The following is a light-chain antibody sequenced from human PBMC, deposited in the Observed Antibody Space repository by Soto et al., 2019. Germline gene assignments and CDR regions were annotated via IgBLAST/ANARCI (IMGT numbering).Light chain of an antibody. V-gene: IGLV2-14*01. CDR2: DVS. J-gene: IGLJ1*01. Sequence: SALTQPASVSGSPGQSITISCTGTSSDVGGYNYVSWYQQHPGKAPKFMIYDVSNRPSGVSNRFSGPKSGNTASLTISGLQAEDEADYYCSSYTTSNTRQIVFGTGTKLTVL. CDR1: SSDVGGYNY. CDR3: SSYTTSNTRQIV.